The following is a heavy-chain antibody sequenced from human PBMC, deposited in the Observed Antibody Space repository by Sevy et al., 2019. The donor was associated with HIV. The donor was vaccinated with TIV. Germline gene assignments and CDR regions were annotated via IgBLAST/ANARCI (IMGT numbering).Heavy chain of an antibody. D-gene: IGHD6-19*01. V-gene: IGHV3-64D*06. CDR3: VKGTLWLVEGSYFDY. J-gene: IGHJ4*02. CDR2: ISSNGGNT. CDR1: GFTFSSYA. Sequence: GGSLRLSCSASGFTFSSYAMHWVRQAPGKGLEYVSAISSNGGNTYYADSVKGRFTISRDNSKNTLYLQMSSLRAEDTAVYYCVKGTLWLVEGSYFDYWGQGTLVTVSS.